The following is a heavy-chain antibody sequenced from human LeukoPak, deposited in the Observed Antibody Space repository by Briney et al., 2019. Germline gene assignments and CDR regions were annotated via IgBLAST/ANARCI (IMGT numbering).Heavy chain of an antibody. CDR3: ARQLGTDYFDY. CDR1: GGSISSSSYY. V-gene: IGHV4-39*07. Sequence: SETLSLTCTVSGGSISSSSYYWGWIRQPPGKGLEWIGSIYYSGSTNYSPSLKSRVTISVDTSKNQFSLKLSSVTAADTAVYYCARQLGTDYFDYWGQGTLVTVSS. D-gene: IGHD6-13*01. J-gene: IGHJ4*02. CDR2: IYYSGST.